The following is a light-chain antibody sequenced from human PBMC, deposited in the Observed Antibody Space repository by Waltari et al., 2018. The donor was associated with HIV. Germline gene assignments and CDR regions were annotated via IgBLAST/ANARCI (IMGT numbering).Light chain of an antibody. V-gene: IGKV3-20*01. CDR3: HVYGGSPRWT. J-gene: IGKJ1*01. Sequence: VLTQSPGTLSVSPGGNATLSCRASQTIDQKSMSWYQQRPGQAPRLILFAPATRATDIPDRFRGSESGTEFTLTIRRLEPEDFAVYYCHVYGGSPRWTFGPGTRLE. CDR2: APA. CDR1: QTIDQKS.